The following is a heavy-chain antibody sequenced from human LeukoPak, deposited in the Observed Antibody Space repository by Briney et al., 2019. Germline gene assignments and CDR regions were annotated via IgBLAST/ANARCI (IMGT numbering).Heavy chain of an antibody. CDR2: IWYDGSNK. Sequence: PGGSLRLSCAASGFTFSSYGMHWVRQAPGKGLERVAVIWYDGSNKYYADSVKGRFTISRDNSKNPLYLQMNSLRAEDMAVYYCARGDPEDYYYGMDVWGQGTTVTVSS. V-gene: IGHV3-33*01. CDR1: GFTFSSYG. J-gene: IGHJ6*02. CDR3: ARGDPEDYYYGMDV.